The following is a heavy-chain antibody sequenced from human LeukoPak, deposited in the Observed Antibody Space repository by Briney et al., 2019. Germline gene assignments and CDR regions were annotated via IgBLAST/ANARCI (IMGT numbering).Heavy chain of an antibody. CDR3: SRRRGSGWYSFDY. V-gene: IGHV4-39*01. CDR2: IHQSGST. J-gene: IGHJ4*02. Sequence: SETLSLTCTVSSVPVSSSYYYWRWIRQPPGKGLEWIGEIHQSGSTYYNPSLKSRVIISVDTSKNQFSLNLSSVTAADTAVHYCSRRRGSGWYSFDYWGQGTLVTVSS. CDR1: SVPVSSSYYY. D-gene: IGHD6-19*01.